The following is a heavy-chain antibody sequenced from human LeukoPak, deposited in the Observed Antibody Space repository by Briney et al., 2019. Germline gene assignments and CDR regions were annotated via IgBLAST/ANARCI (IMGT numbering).Heavy chain of an antibody. J-gene: IGHJ4*02. CDR3: AREAGSSSEIGYFDY. V-gene: IGHV3-53*01. CDR2: IYSGGST. CDR1: GFTVSSNY. Sequence: GRSLRLSCAASGFTVSSNYMSWVRQAPGKGLEWVSVIYSGGSTYYADSVKGRFTISRDNSKNTLYLQMNSLRAEDTAVYYCAREAGSSSEIGYFDYWGQGTLVTVSS. D-gene: IGHD6-13*01.